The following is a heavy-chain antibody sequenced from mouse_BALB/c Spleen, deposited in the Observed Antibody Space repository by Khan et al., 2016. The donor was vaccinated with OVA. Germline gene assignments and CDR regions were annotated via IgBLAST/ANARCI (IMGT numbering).Heavy chain of an antibody. CDR3: ESSEYYGYDPFPY. CDR1: GYSITSEYA. CDR2: INYSGYT. D-gene: IGHD2-2*01. V-gene: IGHV3-2*02. J-gene: IGHJ3*01. Sequence: EVQLQESGPGLVKPSQSLSLTCTVTGYSITSEYAWNWIRQFPGNQLEWMGYINYSGYTRYNPYLKSRTSITRDTSKNQFFLQLNSVTTEDTATYDCESSEYYGYDPFPYGGQGTLVTVSA.